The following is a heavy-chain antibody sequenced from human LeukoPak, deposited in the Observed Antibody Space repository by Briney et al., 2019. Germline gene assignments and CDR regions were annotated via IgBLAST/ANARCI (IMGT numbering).Heavy chain of an antibody. CDR3: AAIITMIVGLSDRYYFDY. J-gene: IGHJ4*02. CDR2: IYYSGST. CDR1: GGSISSSSYY. V-gene: IGHV4-39*01. Sequence: PSQTLSLTCTVSGGSISSSSYYWGWIRQPPGKGLEWIGSIYYSGSTYYNPSLKSRVTISVDTSKNQFSLKLSSVTAADTAVYYCAAIITMIVGLSDRYYFDYWGQGTLVTVSS. D-gene: IGHD3-22*01.